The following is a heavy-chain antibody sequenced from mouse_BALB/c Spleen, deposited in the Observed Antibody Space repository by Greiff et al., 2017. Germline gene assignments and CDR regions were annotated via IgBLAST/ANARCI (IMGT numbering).Heavy chain of an antibody. CDR2: IRLKSNNYAT. CDR1: GFTFSNYW. CDR3: TATATFAY. D-gene: IGHD1-2*01. J-gene: IGHJ3*01. V-gene: IGHV6-6*02. Sequence: EVQVVESGGGLVQPGGSMKLSCVASGFTFSNYWMNWVRQSPEKGLEWVAEIRLKSNNYATHYAESVKGRFTISRDDSKSSVYLQMNNLRAEDTGIYYCTATATFAYWGQGTLVTVSA.